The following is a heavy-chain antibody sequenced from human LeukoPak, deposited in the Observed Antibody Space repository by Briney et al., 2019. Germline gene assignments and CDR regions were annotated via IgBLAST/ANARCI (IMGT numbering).Heavy chain of an antibody. CDR2: IIPIFGTA. V-gene: IGHV1-69*06. D-gene: IGHD3-22*01. CDR1: GGTFSSYA. CDR3: ARALTDSSGYYFYYYYYMDA. Sequence: SVKVSCKASGGTFSSYAISWVRQAPGQGLEWMGGIIPIFGTANYAQKFQGRVTITADKSTSTAYMELRSLRSDDTAVYYCARALTDSSGYYFYYYYYMDAWGKGTTVTVSS. J-gene: IGHJ6*03.